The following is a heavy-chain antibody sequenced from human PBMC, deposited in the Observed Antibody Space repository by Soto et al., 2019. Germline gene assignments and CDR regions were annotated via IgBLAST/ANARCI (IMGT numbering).Heavy chain of an antibody. D-gene: IGHD6-13*01. J-gene: IGHJ6*02. CDR1: GFTFSSYD. CDR3: ARASPGIAAAYYYYGMDV. V-gene: IGHV3-13*01. CDR2: IGTAGDT. Sequence: GGSLRLSCAASGFTFSSYDMHWVRQATGKGLEWVSAIGTAGDTYYPGSVKGRFTISRENAKNSLYLQMNSLRAEDTAVYYCARASPGIAAAYYYYGMDVWGQGTTVTVSS.